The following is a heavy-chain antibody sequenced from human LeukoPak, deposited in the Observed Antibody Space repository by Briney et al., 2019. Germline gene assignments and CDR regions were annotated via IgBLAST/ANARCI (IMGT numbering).Heavy chain of an antibody. J-gene: IGHJ4*02. D-gene: IGHD4-23*01. Sequence: ASVKVSCKASGYTFTSYGISWVRQAPGQGLEWMGWISANNGNTNHAQKFQGRVTMTADTSTSTAYMELRSLTSDDTAVYYCARGGTTVLTPFDSWGQGTLVTVSS. V-gene: IGHV1-18*01. CDR1: GYTFTSYG. CDR3: ARGGTTVLTPFDS. CDR2: ISANNGNT.